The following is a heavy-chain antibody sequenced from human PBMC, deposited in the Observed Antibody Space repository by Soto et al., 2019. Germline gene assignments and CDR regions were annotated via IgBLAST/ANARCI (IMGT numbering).Heavy chain of an antibody. CDR2: ISAHNGNT. CDR1: GYGFTTYG. J-gene: IGHJ4*02. Sequence: QVHLVQSGAEVKKPGASVKVSCKGSGYGFTTYGITWVRQAPGQGLEWMAWISAHNGNTDYAQNHQGRVTVTRDTSTITAYMELRSLRSDDTAVYYCARGRYGDYWGQGALVTVSS. D-gene: IGHD1-1*01. CDR3: ARGRYGDY. V-gene: IGHV1-18*01.